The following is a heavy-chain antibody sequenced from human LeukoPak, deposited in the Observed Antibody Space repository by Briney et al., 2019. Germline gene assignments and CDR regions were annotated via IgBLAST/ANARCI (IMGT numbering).Heavy chain of an antibody. CDR3: AKEKPAYGMDV. CDR1: GFTFSSYE. V-gene: IGHV3-48*03. Sequence: PGGSLRLSCAASGFTFSSYEMNWVRQAPGKGLEWVSYISTSGTAIYYADSVKGRFTISRDNAKNSLYLQMNSLRGEDTAVYYCAKEKPAYGMDVWGQGTTVTVSS. CDR2: ISTSGTAI. J-gene: IGHJ6*02.